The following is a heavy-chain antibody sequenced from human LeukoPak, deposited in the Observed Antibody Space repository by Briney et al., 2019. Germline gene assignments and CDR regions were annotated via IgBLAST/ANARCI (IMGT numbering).Heavy chain of an antibody. CDR1: GFTFSRFN. Sequence: GGSLRLSCVASGFTFSRFNMHSVRQAPGPGLKWLALIWYDGTDTYYAAAVKARFTISRADSKNTVYPQMNSLRAEDTAFYYCARGFLDFDFWGHGTLVTVSS. D-gene: IGHD3-3*01. J-gene: IGHJ4*01. CDR3: ARGFLDFDF. CDR2: IWYDGTDT. V-gene: IGHV3-33*01.